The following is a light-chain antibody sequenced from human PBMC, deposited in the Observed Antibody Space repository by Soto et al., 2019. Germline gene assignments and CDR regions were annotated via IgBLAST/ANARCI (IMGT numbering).Light chain of an antibody. CDR1: SSDVGGYNN. Sequence: QSALTQPASVSGSPGQSITISCTGTSSDVGGYNNVSWYQQHPGKAPKLMIYEVSNRPSGVSNRFSGSKSGNTASLTISGLQAEDEADYYCSSYTSSSTPSVFGTGTKLTVL. J-gene: IGLJ1*01. CDR2: EVS. V-gene: IGLV2-14*01. CDR3: SSYTSSSTPSV.